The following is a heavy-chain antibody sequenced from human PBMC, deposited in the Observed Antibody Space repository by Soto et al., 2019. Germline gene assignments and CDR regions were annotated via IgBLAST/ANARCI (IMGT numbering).Heavy chain of an antibody. D-gene: IGHD6-6*01. Sequence: PRLSCAASGFTFSSYAMSWVRQAPGKGLEWVSAISGSGGSTYYADSVKGRFTISRDNSKNTLYLQMNSLRAEDTAVYYCAKESLEGSSRFDYWGQGTLVTVSS. CDR3: AKESLEGSSRFDY. J-gene: IGHJ4*02. CDR2: ISGSGGST. CDR1: GFTFSSYA. V-gene: IGHV3-23*01.